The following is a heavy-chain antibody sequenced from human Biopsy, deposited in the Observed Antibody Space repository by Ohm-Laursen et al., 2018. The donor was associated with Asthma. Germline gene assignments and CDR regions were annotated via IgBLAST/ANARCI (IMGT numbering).Heavy chain of an antibody. V-gene: IGHV4-31*03. J-gene: IGHJ6*02. CDR3: ARDYYDFWNRSVYTYFGMDV. CDR2: IYHRGNT. Sequence: TLSLTCRVSGYSISNGGYYWTWVRQRPGKGLEWIGNIYHRGNTKYNPSLKSRLSFSVDTSKNQFSLKLSSVTAADTAIYFCARDYYDFWNRSVYTYFGMDVWGRGTTVVVSS. CDR1: GYSISNGGYY. D-gene: IGHD3-3*01.